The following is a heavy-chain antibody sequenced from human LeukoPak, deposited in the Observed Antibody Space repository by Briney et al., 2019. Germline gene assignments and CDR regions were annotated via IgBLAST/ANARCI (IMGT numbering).Heavy chain of an antibody. D-gene: IGHD3-22*01. CDR3: ARGIVREKGAQYYDSSGYYYEDASDI. Sequence: SQTLSLTCTVSGGSISSGGYYWSWIRQHPGKGLEWIGYIYYSGSTYYNPSLKSRVTISVDRSKNQFSLKLSSVTAADTAVYYCARGIVREKGAQYYDSSGYYYEDASDIWGQGTMVTVSS. J-gene: IGHJ3*02. V-gene: IGHV4-31*03. CDR1: GGSISSGGYY. CDR2: IYYSGST.